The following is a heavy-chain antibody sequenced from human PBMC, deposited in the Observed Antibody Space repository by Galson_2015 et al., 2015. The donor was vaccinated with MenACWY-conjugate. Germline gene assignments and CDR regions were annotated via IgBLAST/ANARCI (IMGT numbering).Heavy chain of an antibody. J-gene: IGHJ4*02. CDR3: FAINSGIDY. V-gene: IGHV3-74*01. CDR1: GFIFNTYW. Sequence: SLRLSCAASGFIFNTYWMHWVRQAPGKGLVWVSRINPGGSSTTYADSVKDRFTISRDDAKNTAHLQMNSLRAEDTAMYYCFAINSGIDYWGLGTLVTVSS. CDR2: INPGGSST. D-gene: IGHD1-26*01.